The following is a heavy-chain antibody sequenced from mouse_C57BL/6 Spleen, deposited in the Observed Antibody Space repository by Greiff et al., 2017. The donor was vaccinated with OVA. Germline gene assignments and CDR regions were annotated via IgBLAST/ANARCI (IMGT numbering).Heavy chain of an antibody. V-gene: IGHV5-17*01. D-gene: IGHD3-3*01. CDR3: ARGTFLAY. CDR1: GFTFSDYG. J-gene: IGHJ3*01. CDR2: ISSGSSTI. Sequence: EVQVVESGGGLVKPGGSLKLSCAASGFTFSDYGMHWVRQAPEKGLEWVAYISSGSSTIYYADTVKGRFTISRDNAKNTLFLQMTSLRSEDTAMYYCARGTFLAYWGQGTLVTVSA.